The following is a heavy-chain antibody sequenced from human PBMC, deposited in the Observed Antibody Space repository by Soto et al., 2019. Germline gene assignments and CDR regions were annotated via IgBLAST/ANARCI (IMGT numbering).Heavy chain of an antibody. CDR1: GYTFTSYW. CDR2: VHPGDSET. Sequence: GESLKISCKGSGYTFTSYWIAWVRQMPGKGLEWMGIVHPGDSETRYIPSFQGQVSISVDKSISTAYLQWSSLKDSDTAMYYCVRSVVVVAGSVYFDHSGQGTPVTVSS. D-gene: IGHD2-21*01. V-gene: IGHV5-51*01. CDR3: VRSVVVVAGSVYFDH. J-gene: IGHJ4*02.